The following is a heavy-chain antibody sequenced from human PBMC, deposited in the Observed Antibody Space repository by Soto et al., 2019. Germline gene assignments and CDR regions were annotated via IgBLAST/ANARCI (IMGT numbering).Heavy chain of an antibody. CDR2: IYWHDDK. CDR3: ANRGGAAAGLYYFDY. D-gene: IGHD6-13*01. J-gene: IGHJ4*02. Sequence: SGPTLVNPTQTLTLTCTFSGFSLSTTGVGVSWIRQPPGKALEWLALIYWHDDKRYSPSLKSRLTITKDTSKNQVVLTMTNMDPVDTVTYYSANRGGAAAGLYYFDYWGQGSLDTVSS. V-gene: IGHV2-5*01. CDR1: GFSLSTTGVG.